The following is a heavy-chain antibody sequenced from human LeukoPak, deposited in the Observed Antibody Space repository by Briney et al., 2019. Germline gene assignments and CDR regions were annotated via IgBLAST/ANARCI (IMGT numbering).Heavy chain of an antibody. CDR1: GFTFSSYA. J-gene: IGHJ3*02. Sequence: GGSLRPSCAASGFTFSSYAMSWVRQAPGKGLEWVSSITGSGGSTYYADSVKGRFTISGDISKNTLYLQMNSLRAEDTAVYYCARERPYGAPHAFDIWGQGTMVTVSS. D-gene: IGHD4-17*01. CDR2: ITGSGGST. CDR3: ARERPYGAPHAFDI. V-gene: IGHV3-23*01.